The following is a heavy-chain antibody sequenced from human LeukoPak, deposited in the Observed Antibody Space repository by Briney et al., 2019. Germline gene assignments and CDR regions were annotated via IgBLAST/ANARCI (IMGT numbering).Heavy chain of an antibody. D-gene: IGHD3-22*01. CDR3: AKDWADSVRVAFDI. V-gene: IGHV3-30*02. CDR2: IRYDGSNK. J-gene: IGHJ3*02. CDR1: GFTFSSYG. Sequence: PGGSLRLSCAASGFTFSSYGMHWVRQAPGKGLEWVAFIRYDGSNKYYADSVKGRFTISRDNSKNTLYLQMNSLRAEDTAVYYCAKDWADSVRVAFDIWGQGTMVTVSS.